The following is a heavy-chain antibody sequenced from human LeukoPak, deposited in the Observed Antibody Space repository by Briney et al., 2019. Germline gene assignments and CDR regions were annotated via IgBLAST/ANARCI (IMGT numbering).Heavy chain of an antibody. CDR2: INHSGST. V-gene: IGHV4-34*01. J-gene: IGHJ5*02. CDR1: GGSFSGYY. CDR3: ARARRRFDP. Sequence: PSETLSLTCAVYGGSFSGYYWSWIRQPPGKGLEWIGEINHSGSTNYDPSLKSRVTISVDTSKNQFSLKLGSVTAADTAVYYCARARRRFDPWGQGTLVTVSS.